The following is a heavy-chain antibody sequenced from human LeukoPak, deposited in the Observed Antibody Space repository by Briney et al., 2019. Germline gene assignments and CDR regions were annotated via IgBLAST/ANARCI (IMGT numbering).Heavy chain of an antibody. D-gene: IGHD2/OR15-2a*01. V-gene: IGHV4-59*11. CDR3: ATDLGDDIYAHFDS. CDR2: IYYSGGA. Sequence: AHTLSLICTVSCPSITGHYCSCIRQPPGNGLEWLGYIYYSGGAYYNPSLQSRVTLSVDTSKNQLSLKLTSVTAADTAVYYCATDLGDDIYAHFDSWGQGTLVTVSS. CDR1: CPSITGHY. J-gene: IGHJ4*02.